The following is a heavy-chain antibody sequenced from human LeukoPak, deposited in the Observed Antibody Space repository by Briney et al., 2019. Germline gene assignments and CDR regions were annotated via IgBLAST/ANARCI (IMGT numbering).Heavy chain of an antibody. Sequence: ASVTVSFKASGYTFTSYYMHWVRQAPGQGREWMGIINPSGGSTSYAQKFQGRVTMTRDTSTSTVYMELSSLRSEDTAVYYCARESVVVTALSKNNHCFDPWRQGTLVSVSS. CDR3: ARESVVVTALSKNNHCFDP. D-gene: IGHD2-21*02. V-gene: IGHV1-46*01. J-gene: IGHJ5*02. CDR2: INPSGGST. CDR1: GYTFTSYY.